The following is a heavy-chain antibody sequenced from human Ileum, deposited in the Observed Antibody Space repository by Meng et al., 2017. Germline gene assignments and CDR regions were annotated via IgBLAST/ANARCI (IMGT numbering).Heavy chain of an antibody. J-gene: IGHJ5*02. Sequence: LQRVEAGGGLVQAGGSLRLSCASSGFTFRTYYMTWIRPPPGQGLEWLASVSPTSGSLYFADSVKGRFSISRDNAKNSVSLQMTRLRVEDTAVYYCARDHGSLNWFDPWGQGTLVTVSS. V-gene: IGHV3-11*04. D-gene: IGHD6-25*01. CDR2: VSPTSGSL. CDR3: ARDHGSLNWFDP. CDR1: GFTFRTYY.